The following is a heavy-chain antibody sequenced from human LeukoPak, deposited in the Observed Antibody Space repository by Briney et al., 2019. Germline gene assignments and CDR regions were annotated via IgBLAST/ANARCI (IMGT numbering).Heavy chain of an antibody. V-gene: IGHV3-53*01. J-gene: IGHJ5*02. D-gene: IGHD3/OR15-3a*01. CDR3: ARDLDYYATDQ. CDR1: GFTVSSNY. CDR2: IYSGGST. Sequence: PGGSLRLSCAASGFTVSSNYMSWVRQAPGKGLEWVSVIYSGGSTYYADSVKGRFTISRDNAKNSLYLQMNSLRADDTAVYYCARDLDYYATDQWGQGTLVTVSS.